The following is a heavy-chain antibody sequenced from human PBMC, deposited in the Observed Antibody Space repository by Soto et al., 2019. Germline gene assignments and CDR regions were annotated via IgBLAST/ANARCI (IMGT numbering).Heavy chain of an antibody. CDR1: GFNLSDYY. CDR2: INPGGDVI. Sequence: PGGSLRLSCAASGFNLSDYYMTWIRQAPGKGLELLSYINPGGDVIKYVDSVKGLFTISRDNAKNSLYLHMNSRRGEDTAVYYCTRDPRSTDFWGQGTLVTVSS. CDR3: TRDPRSTDF. D-gene: IGHD1-1*01. J-gene: IGHJ4*02. V-gene: IGHV3-11*01.